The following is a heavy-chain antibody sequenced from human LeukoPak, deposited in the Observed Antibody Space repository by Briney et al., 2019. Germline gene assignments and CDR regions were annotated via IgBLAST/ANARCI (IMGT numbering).Heavy chain of an antibody. D-gene: IGHD3-3*01. CDR3: ARDYDFWSGPHRLGAFDI. J-gene: IGHJ3*02. CDR2: INPSGGST. V-gene: IGHV1-46*01. CDR1: GYTFTSYY. Sequence: ASAKVSCKASGYTFTSYYMHWVRQAPGQGLEWMGIINPSGGSTSYAQKFQGRVTMTRDTSTSTVYMELSSLRSEDTAVYYCARDYDFWSGPHRLGAFDIWGQGTMVTVSS.